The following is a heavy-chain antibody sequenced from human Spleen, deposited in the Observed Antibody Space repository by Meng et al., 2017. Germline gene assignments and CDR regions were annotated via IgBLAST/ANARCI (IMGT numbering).Heavy chain of an antibody. CDR3: ARFFCSGGNCYSGYYYGIDV. Sequence: GGSLRLSCAGSGFSVSSNYMTWVRQAPGKGLEWVSVIYSGGDTYYADSVRGRFTISRDNSQNTLYLQMNRLRADDTAVYYCARFFCSGGNCYSGYYYGIDVWGQGTTVTVSS. V-gene: IGHV3-53*01. CDR1: GFSVSSNY. D-gene: IGHD2-15*01. J-gene: IGHJ6*02. CDR2: IYSGGDT.